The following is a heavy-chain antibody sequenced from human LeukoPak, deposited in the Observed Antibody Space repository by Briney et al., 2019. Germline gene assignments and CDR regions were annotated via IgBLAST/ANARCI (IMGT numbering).Heavy chain of an antibody. CDR2: ISSSSSYI. J-gene: IGHJ4*02. CDR3: ARAPDFWSGYIDY. V-gene: IGHV3-21*01. Sequence: GGSLRLSCAASGFTFSSYSMNWVRQAPGKGLEWVSSISSSSSYIYYADSVKGRFTISRDNAKNSLHLQMNSLRAEDTAVYYCARAPDFWSGYIDYWGQGTLVTVSS. D-gene: IGHD3-3*01. CDR1: GFTFSSYS.